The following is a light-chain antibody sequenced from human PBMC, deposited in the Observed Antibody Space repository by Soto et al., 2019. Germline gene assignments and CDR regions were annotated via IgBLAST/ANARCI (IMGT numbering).Light chain of an antibody. J-gene: IGLJ1*01. CDR1: SSDVGSYNL. CDR2: EGS. CDR3: CSYAGSSTSYV. V-gene: IGLV2-23*01. Sequence: QSVLTQPASVSGSPGQSITISCTGTSSDVGSYNLVSWYQQHPSKAPKLMIYEGSKRPSGVSNRFSGSKSGNTASLTISGLQAEDEADYYCCSYAGSSTSYVFGTGTQLTVL.